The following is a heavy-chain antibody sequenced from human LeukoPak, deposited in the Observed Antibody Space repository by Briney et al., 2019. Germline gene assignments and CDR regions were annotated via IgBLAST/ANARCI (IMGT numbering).Heavy chain of an antibody. Sequence: SETLSLTCTVYGGSFSGYYWSWIRQPPGKGLEWIGEINLSGSTNYNPSLKSRVTISVDTSKNQFSLKLSSVTAADTAVYYCAGAGGLNDQDPPERHPHDYWGQGTLVTVSS. D-gene: IGHD1-1*01. CDR3: AGAGGLNDQDPPERHPHDY. V-gene: IGHV4-34*01. J-gene: IGHJ4*02. CDR2: INLSGST. CDR1: GGSFSGYY.